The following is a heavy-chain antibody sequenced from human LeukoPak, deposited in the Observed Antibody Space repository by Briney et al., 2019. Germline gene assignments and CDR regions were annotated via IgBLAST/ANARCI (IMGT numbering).Heavy chain of an antibody. CDR3: ARDGAATAMARDAFDI. J-gene: IGHJ3*02. CDR1: GGTFSSYA. CDR2: MIPIFGTA. Sequence: SVNVSCKASGGTFSSYAISRVRQAPGQGREWMGGMIPIFGTANYAQKFQGRVTITADESTSTAYMELSSLRSEDTAVYYCARDGAATAMARDAFDIWGQGTMVTVSS. V-gene: IGHV1-69*13. D-gene: IGHD5-18*01.